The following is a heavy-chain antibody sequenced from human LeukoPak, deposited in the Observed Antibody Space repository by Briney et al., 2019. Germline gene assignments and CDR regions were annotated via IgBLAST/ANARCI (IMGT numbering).Heavy chain of an antibody. V-gene: IGHV3-53*01. CDR1: GFTVAANY. CDR2: FYSGGSA. D-gene: IGHD5-18*01. J-gene: IGHJ4*02. Sequence: GGSLRLSCSVSGFTVAANYMTWVRQAPGKGLEWVSVFYSGGSAYYADSVKGRFTISRDNSKNTLWLQMNSLRAEDTAVYYCARAPAVYTYGYQYWGQGTLVTVSS. CDR3: ARAPAVYTYGYQY.